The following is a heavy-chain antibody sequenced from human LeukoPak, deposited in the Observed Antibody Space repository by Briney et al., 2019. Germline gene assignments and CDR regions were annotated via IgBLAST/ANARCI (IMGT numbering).Heavy chain of an antibody. J-gene: IGHJ4*02. V-gene: IGHV3-7*03. D-gene: IGHD3-22*01. CDR1: GFTFSSSW. CDR3: ARDPLDSSGYSYYFDY. Sequence: GGSLRLSCAASGFTFSSSWMSWVRQAPGKGLEWVANINQDGSEKYYVDSMKGRFTISRDNARNSLYLQMNGLRAEDTAIYYCARDPLDSSGYSYYFDYWGQGTLVTVSS. CDR2: INQDGSEK.